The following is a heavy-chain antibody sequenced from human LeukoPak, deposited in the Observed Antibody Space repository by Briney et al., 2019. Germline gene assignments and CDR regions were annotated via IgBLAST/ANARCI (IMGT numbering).Heavy chain of an antibody. V-gene: IGHV3-9*01. Sequence: GRSLRLSCAASGFTFDDYAMHWVRQAPGKGLEWVSGISWNSGSIGYADSVRGRFTISRDNAKNSLYLQMNSLRAEDTALYYCAKDRGSSWYGRLDYWGQGTLVTVSS. CDR2: ISWNSGSI. J-gene: IGHJ4*02. CDR1: GFTFDDYA. CDR3: AKDRGSSWYGRLDY. D-gene: IGHD6-13*01.